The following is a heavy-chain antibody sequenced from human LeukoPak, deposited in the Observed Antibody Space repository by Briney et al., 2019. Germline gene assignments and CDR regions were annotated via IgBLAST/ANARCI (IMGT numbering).Heavy chain of an antibody. Sequence: GGSLRLSCAASGFTDNIKYLSWVRQAPGKGLEWVSVSYTGGNTYYADSVKGRFTISRDNSKSTLYLQMDSLTADDTAVYYCAKGAASVLVRSFDWLSRWGQGTLVTVSS. CDR2: SYTGGNT. D-gene: IGHD3-9*01. V-gene: IGHV3-66*01. CDR1: GFTDNIKY. CDR3: AKGAASVLVRSFDWLSR. J-gene: IGHJ4*02.